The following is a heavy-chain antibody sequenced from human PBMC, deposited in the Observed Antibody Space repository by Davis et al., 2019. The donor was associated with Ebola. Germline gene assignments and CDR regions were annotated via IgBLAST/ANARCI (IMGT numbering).Heavy chain of an antibody. CDR2: IIPIFGTA. CDR1: GGTFSSYA. CDR3: ARELLLPGYKHCWFDP. V-gene: IGHV1-69*06. D-gene: IGHD3-3*02. Sequence: SVKVSCKASGGTFSSYAISWVRQAPGQGLEWMGGIIPIFGTANYAQKFQGRVTITADKSTSTAYMELSSLRSEDTAVYYCARELLLPGYKHCWFDPWGQGTLVTVSS. J-gene: IGHJ5*02.